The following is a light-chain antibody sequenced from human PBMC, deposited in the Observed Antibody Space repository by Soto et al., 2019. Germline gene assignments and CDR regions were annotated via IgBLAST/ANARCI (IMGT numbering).Light chain of an antibody. CDR1: QGIRND. V-gene: IGKV1-6*01. CDR2: AAS. J-gene: IGKJ2*01. CDR3: LQDYNYPPT. Sequence: AIQMTQSPSSLSAYVGDRVTITCRASQGIRNDLGWYQQKPGKAPKLLIYAASSLQSGVPSRFSGSGSGTDFTLTISSLQHEDFATYYCLQDYNYPPTFGQGTKLEIK.